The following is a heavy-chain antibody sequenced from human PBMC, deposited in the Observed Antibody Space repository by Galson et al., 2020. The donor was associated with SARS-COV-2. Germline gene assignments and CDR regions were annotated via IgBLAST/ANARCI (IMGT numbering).Heavy chain of an antibody. Sequence: GESLKISCTASGFTFGDYAMSWFRQAPGKGLEWVGFIRSKAYGGTTEYAASVKGRFTISRDDSKSIAYLQMNSLKTEDTAVYYCTRVRSSSHTEYWGQGTLVTVSS. CDR1: GFTFGDYA. CDR2: IRSKAYGGTT. D-gene: IGHD6-13*01. J-gene: IGHJ4*02. V-gene: IGHV3-49*03. CDR3: TRVRSSSHTEY.